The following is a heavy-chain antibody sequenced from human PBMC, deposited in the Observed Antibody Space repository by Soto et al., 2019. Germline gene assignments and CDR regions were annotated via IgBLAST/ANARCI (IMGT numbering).Heavy chain of an antibody. CDR2: ISYDGSNK. V-gene: IGHV3-30*18. J-gene: IGHJ4*02. Sequence: GGSLRLSCAASGFTFISYGMHWVRQAPGKGLEWVAVISYDGSNKYYADSVKGRFTISRDNSKNTLYLQMNSLRAEDTAVYYCAKDESWNQPTYIDYWGQGTLVTVSS. CDR3: AKDESWNQPTYIDY. D-gene: IGHD1-1*01. CDR1: GFTFISYG.